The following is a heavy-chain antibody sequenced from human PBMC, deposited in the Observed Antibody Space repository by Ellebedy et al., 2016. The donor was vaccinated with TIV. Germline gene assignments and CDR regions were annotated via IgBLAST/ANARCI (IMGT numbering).Heavy chain of an antibody. V-gene: IGHV1-18*01. CDR1: GYTFTSYG. D-gene: IGHD2-15*01. CDR3: ERVGRVYCSGGSCYFIFDY. Sequence: AASVKVSCKASGYTFTSYGISWVRQAPGQGLEWMGWISAYNGNTNYAQKLQGRVTMTTDTSTSTAYMELRSLRSDDTAVYYCERVGRVYCSGGSCYFIFDYWGQGTLVTVSS. J-gene: IGHJ4*02. CDR2: ISAYNGNT.